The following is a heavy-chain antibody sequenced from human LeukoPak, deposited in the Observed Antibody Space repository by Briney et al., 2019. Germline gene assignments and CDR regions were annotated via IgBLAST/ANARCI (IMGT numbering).Heavy chain of an antibody. CDR2: IYNTGST. Sequence: SGTLSLTCTVSGGSITSYYWSWIRQPAGKGLEWIGRIYNTGSTNYNPSLKSRITMSVDTSKHQFSLKLSSVTAADTAVYYCARDRFGESDYWGQGTLVTVSS. D-gene: IGHD3-10*01. J-gene: IGHJ4*02. CDR1: GGSITSYY. CDR3: ARDRFGESDY. V-gene: IGHV4-4*07.